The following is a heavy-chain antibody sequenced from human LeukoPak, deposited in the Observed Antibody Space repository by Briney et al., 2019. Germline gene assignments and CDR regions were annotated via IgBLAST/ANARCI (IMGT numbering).Heavy chain of an antibody. V-gene: IGHV1-2*02. J-gene: IGHJ3*02. D-gene: IGHD6-19*01. CDR3: ARESSGWYVRDAFDI. Sequence: ASVKVSCKASGYTFTGYYMHWVRQAPGQGLEWMGWINPNSGGTNYAQKFQGRVTMTRDTSISTAYMELSRLRSDDTAVYYCARESSGWYVRDAFDIWGQGTMVTVSS. CDR2: INPNSGGT. CDR1: GYTFTGYY.